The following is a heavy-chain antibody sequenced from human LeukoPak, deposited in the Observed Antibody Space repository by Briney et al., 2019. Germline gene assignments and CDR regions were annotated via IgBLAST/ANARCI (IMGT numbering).Heavy chain of an antibody. CDR3: ARGIQLWPSFFDY. CDR2: IYSGGST. Sequence: GSLRLSCAASGFTVSSNYMSWVRQAPGKGLEWVSVIYSGGSTYYADSVKGRFTISRDNSKNTLYLQMNSLRAEDTAVYYCARGIQLWPSFFDYWGQGTLVTVSS. CDR1: GFTVSSNY. D-gene: IGHD5-18*01. V-gene: IGHV3-66*01. J-gene: IGHJ4*02.